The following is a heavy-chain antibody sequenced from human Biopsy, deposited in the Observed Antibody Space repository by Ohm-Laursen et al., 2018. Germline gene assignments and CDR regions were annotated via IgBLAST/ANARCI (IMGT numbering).Heavy chain of an antibody. J-gene: IGHJ3*02. V-gene: IGHV4-59*01. CDR1: GGSMTGYE. CDR2: IYYSGGT. D-gene: IGHD1-26*01. CDR3: ARVEAGTYDALDI. Sequence: GTLSLTCSVSGGSMTGYEWSWIRLAPGKGLEWIGYIYYSGGTKYNPSLASRVTFLVDMSKSQFSLKLYSVTAADTAVYYCARVEAGTYDALDIWGQGTLVAVSA.